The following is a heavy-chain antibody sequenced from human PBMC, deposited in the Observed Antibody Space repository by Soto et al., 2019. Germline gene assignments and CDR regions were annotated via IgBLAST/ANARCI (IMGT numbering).Heavy chain of an antibody. D-gene: IGHD7-27*01. V-gene: IGHV4-4*07. J-gene: IGHJ3*02. CDR2: MYTNGRT. CDR1: GYSIRTYS. CDR3: AKDQSGAADI. Sequence: PDNLSSTCTVPGYSIRTYSWSWIRQSAGKGLEWIGHMYTNGRTNYHPSLKSRITMSVDTSKNQFSLNLKFVTAADTAVYFCAKDQSGAADIWGQGTMVTVSS.